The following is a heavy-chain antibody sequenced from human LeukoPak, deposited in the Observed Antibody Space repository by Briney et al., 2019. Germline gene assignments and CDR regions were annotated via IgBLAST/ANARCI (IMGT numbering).Heavy chain of an antibody. CDR2: ILVGSGNT. CDR1: GFTFTSSA. Sequence: GASVKVSCTASGFTFTSSAMQWVRQARGQRLEWIGWILVGSGNTNYAQKYQERVTITRDMSTSTAYMELSSLRSEDTAVYYCGASRPQCGYYYYYGMDVWGQGTTVTVSS. V-gene: IGHV1-58*02. CDR3: GASRPQCGYYYYYGMDV. J-gene: IGHJ6*02.